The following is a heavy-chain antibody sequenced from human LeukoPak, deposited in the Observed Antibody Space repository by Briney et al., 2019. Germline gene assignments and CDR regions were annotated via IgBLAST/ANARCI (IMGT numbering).Heavy chain of an antibody. CDR1: GYTFTSYD. V-gene: IGHV1-8*01. CDR2: MNPNSGNT. Sequence: ASVKVSCKASGYTFTSYDINWVRQATGQGLEWMGWMNPNSGNTGYAQKFQGRVTITADESTSTAYMELSSLRSEDTAVYYCARGSSSYTYYFDYWGQGTLVTVSS. D-gene: IGHD3-16*01. CDR3: ARGSSSYTYYFDY. J-gene: IGHJ4*02.